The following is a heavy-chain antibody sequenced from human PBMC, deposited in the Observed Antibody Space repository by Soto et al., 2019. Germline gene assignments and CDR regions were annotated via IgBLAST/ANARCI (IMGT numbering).Heavy chain of an antibody. J-gene: IGHJ5*02. CDR1: GDSINNKNW. CDR3: ARGEVPESSSWHPCDP. D-gene: IGHD6-13*01. Sequence: PSETLSLTCSVSGDSINNKNWWTWLRQPPGKRLEWIGDIYHTGRSSYNPSLTSRVTMSVDKSKNQFSLKLTSVTAADTAVYYCARGEVPESSSWHPCDPWGQATLVTVSS. CDR2: IYHTGRS. V-gene: IGHV4-4*02.